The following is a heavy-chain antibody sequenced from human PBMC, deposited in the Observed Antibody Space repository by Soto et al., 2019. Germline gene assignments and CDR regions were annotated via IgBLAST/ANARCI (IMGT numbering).Heavy chain of an antibody. CDR2: ISGSGGST. V-gene: IGHV3-23*01. J-gene: IGHJ6*02. D-gene: IGHD3-10*01. CDR1: GFTFSSYA. CDR3: AKDQEGQSGAWFPYYYYGMDV. Sequence: GGSLRLSCAASGFTFSSYAMSWVRQAPGKGLEWVSAISGSGGSTYYADSVKGRFTISRDNSKNTLYLQMNSLRAEDTAVYYCAKDQEGQSGAWFPYYYYGMDVWGQGTTVTVSS.